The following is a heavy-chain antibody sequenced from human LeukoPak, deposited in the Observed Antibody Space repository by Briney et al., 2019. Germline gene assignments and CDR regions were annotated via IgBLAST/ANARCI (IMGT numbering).Heavy chain of an antibody. Sequence: SETLSLTCAVYGESFSGYYWNWIRQPPGKGLEWIGGINHSGRTNYNPSLKSRVTISVDTSKNQISLKLTSMTAADTAVYYCARNREPAATIDYWGQGTLVTVSS. CDR2: INHSGRT. V-gene: IGHV4-34*01. CDR1: GESFSGYY. D-gene: IGHD2-2*01. J-gene: IGHJ4*02. CDR3: ARNREPAATIDY.